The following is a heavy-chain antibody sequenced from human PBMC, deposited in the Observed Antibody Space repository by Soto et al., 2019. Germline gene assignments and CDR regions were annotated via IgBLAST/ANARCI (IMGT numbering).Heavy chain of an antibody. J-gene: IGHJ6*02. CDR1: GGTFSSYA. CDR3: ARVTRIAARSPLSVHGMDV. Sequence: ASVKVSCKASGGTFSSYAISWVRQAPGQGLEWMGGIIPIFGTANYAQKFQGRVTITADESTSTAYMELSSLRSEDTAVYYCARVTRIAARSPLSVHGMDVWGQGTTLNVSS. V-gene: IGHV1-69*13. D-gene: IGHD6-6*01. CDR2: IIPIFGTA.